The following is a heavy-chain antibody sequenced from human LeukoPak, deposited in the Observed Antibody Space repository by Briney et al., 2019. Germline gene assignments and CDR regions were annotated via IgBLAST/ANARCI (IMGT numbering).Heavy chain of an antibody. CDR3: ARHYDGNSIGGFDY. V-gene: IGHV4-59*08. CDR1: GGSISSYY. D-gene: IGHD4-23*01. J-gene: IGHJ4*02. CDR2: IYSSGST. Sequence: SETLSLTCTVSGGSISSYYWSWIRQPPGKGLEWIGYIYSSGSTNYNPSLKSRLTISVDASKNQFSLKLSSVTAADTAVYYCARHYDGNSIGGFDYWGQGTLVTVSS.